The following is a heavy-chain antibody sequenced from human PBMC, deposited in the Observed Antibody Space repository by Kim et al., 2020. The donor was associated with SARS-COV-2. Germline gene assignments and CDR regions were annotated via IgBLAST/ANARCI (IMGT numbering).Heavy chain of an antibody. CDR1: GFSVSDNY. V-gene: IGHV3-53*01. J-gene: IGHJ4*02. D-gene: IGHD3-10*01. Sequence: GGSLRLSCAASGFSVSDNYMTWVRQAPGKGLEWVSVIYSGGSTYYADSVKGRFTISRHSSQNTLSLQMNSLRAEDTAVYYCARGGSLDYFEYWGQGTLVT. CDR3: ARGGSLDYFEY. CDR2: IYSGGST.